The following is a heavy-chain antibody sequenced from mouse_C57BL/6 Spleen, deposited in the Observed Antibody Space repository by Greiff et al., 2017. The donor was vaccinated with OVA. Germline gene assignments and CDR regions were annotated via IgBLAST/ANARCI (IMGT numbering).Heavy chain of an antibody. CDR1: GYTFTSYW. J-gene: IGHJ2*01. CDR2: IDPSDSYT. V-gene: IGHV1-69*01. D-gene: IGHD2-5*01. CDR3: ARSVSYYSNFDY. Sequence: QVQLQQPGAELVMPGASVKLSCKASGYTFTSYWMHWVKQRPGHGLEWIGEIDPSDSYTNYNQQFKGKSTLTVDKSSSTAYMQLSSLTSEDSAVYYCARSVSYYSNFDYWGQGTTLTVSS.